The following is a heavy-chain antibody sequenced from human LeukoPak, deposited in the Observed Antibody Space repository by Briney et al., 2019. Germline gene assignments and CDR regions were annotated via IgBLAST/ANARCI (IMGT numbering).Heavy chain of an antibody. CDR1: GGSISSGSYY. D-gene: IGHD2-15*01. Sequence: SQTLSLTCTVSGGSISSGSYYWSWIRQPAGKGLEWIGRIYTSGSTNYNPSLKSRVTISVDTSKNQFSLKLCSVTAADTAVYYCARDCSGGSCYSAGYYYYMDVWGKGTTVTVSS. J-gene: IGHJ6*03. CDR2: IYTSGST. CDR3: ARDCSGGSCYSAGYYYYMDV. V-gene: IGHV4-61*02.